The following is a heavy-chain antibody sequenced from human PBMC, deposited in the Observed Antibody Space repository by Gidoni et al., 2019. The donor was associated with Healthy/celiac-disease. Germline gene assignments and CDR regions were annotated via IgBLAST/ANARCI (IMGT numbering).Heavy chain of an antibody. D-gene: IGHD5-12*01. CDR2: IRSKDYGGTT. CDR3: TRRGWLQLGAFDI. Sequence: EVQLVESGGGLVKPGRSLRLSCTASGLSFGDYARMWFRQAPGKGLEWVGFIRSKDYGGTTEYAASVKGRFTISRDDSKSIAYLQMNSLKTEDTAVYYCTRRGWLQLGAFDIWGQGTMVTVSS. CDR1: GLSFGDYA. J-gene: IGHJ3*02. V-gene: IGHV3-49*05.